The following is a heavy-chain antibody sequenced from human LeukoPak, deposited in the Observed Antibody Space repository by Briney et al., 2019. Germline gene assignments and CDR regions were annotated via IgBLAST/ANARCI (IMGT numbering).Heavy chain of an antibody. CDR1: GFTFSSYW. CDR2: IKQDGSEK. D-gene: IGHD2-2*01. J-gene: IGHJ4*02. CDR3: ARDSRLSDIDY. Sequence: GGSLRLSCAASGFTFSSYWMSWVCQAPGKGLEWVANIKQDGSEKYYVDSVKGRFTISRDNAKNSLYPQMNSLRAEDTAVYYCARDSRLSDIDYWGQGTLVTVSS. V-gene: IGHV3-7*01.